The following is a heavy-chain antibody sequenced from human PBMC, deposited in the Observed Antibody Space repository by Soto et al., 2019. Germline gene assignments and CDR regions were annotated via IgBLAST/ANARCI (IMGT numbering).Heavy chain of an antibody. CDR3: AKSPLEGPTNFDY. CDR2: ISASGRST. CDR1: GFSFSSYT. V-gene: IGHV3-23*01. J-gene: IGHJ4*02. Sequence: EVQVLESGGGLVQPGESLRLSCAASGFSFSSYTMSWVRQAPGKGLEWVSGISASGRSTYYADSVKGRFSISRDNSKNTLYLQMNSLRADDTAVFYCAKSPLEGPTNFDYWGQGTLVTVSS. D-gene: IGHD5-12*01.